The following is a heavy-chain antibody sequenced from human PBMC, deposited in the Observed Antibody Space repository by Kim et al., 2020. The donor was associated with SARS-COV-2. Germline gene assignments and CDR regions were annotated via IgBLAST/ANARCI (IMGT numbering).Heavy chain of an antibody. CDR2: IIPIFGTA. D-gene: IGHD1-26*01. J-gene: IGHJ6*02. V-gene: IGHV1-69*13. CDR3: ARAIVGATVYYYYGMDV. Sequence: SVKVSCKASGGTFSSYAISWVRQAPGQGLEWMGGIIPIFGTANYAQKFQGRVTITADESTSTAYMELSSLRSEDTAVYYCARAIVGATVYYYYGMDVWGQGTTVTVSS. CDR1: GGTFSSYA.